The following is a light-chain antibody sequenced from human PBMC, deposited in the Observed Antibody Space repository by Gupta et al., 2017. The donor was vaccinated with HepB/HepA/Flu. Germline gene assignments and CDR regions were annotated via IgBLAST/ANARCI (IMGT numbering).Light chain of an antibody. V-gene: IGLV1-44*01. J-gene: IGLJ2*01. CDR1: SSNIGINT. CDR2: NNN. Sequence: QSVLPQPPSASGTPGQRVTISCSGSSSNIGINTVNWYQQLPGTAPKLLIYNNNQRPSGVPDRFSGSKSGTSASLAISGLQSEDEADYYCAAWDDSLNGLFGGGTKLTVL. CDR3: AAWDDSLNGL.